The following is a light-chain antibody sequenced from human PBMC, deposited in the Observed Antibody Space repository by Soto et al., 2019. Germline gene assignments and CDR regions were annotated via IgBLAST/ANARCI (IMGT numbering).Light chain of an antibody. Sequence: QSVLTQPPSVSAAPGQKVTISCSGSSSNIGNNYVSWYQQFPGTAPNLLIYDDNHRPSGIPDRFSGSKSGTSATLGITGLQTGDEADYYCGTWDSSLSVVVFGGGTKDTVL. CDR1: SSNIGNNY. CDR2: DDN. J-gene: IGLJ2*01. V-gene: IGLV1-51*01. CDR3: GTWDSSLSVVV.